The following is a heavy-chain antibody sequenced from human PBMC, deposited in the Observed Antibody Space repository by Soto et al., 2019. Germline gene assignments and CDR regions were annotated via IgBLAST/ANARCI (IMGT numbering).Heavy chain of an antibody. CDR1: GFNFSSHG. D-gene: IGHD3-9*01. V-gene: IGHV3-30*18. CDR3: SKYRYFGGLCYS. CDR2: ISNDGRDE. Sequence: GGSLKLSCAAYGFNFSSHGLHWVRQAPGKGLEWVAAISNDGRDEYYADSVKGRFTISRDNSKNTLYLQTHSLRPEDTAIYYCSKYRYFGGLCYSWGRGTLVTGSS. J-gene: IGHJ1*01.